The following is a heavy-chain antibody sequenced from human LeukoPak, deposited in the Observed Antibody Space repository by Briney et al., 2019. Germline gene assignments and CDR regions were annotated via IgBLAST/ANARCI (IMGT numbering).Heavy chain of an antibody. CDR2: ISSSGSTI. D-gene: IGHD5-12*01. V-gene: IGHV3-48*03. CDR3: AKDRGSGYYDLDA. Sequence: GGSLRLSCAASGFTFSSYEMNWVRQAPGKGLGWVSYISSSGSTIYYADSVKGRFTISRDNSKNTLYLHMNSLRAEDTSLYYCAKDRGSGYYDLDAWGQGTLVTVSS. J-gene: IGHJ5*02. CDR1: GFTFSSYE.